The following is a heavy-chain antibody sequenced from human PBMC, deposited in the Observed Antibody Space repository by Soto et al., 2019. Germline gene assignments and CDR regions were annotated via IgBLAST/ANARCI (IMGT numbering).Heavy chain of an antibody. V-gene: IGHV1-8*01. J-gene: IGHJ6*02. D-gene: IGHD2-15*01. CDR3: ARELAATGYYYGMDV. CDR1: GYTFTSYD. Sequence: QVQLVQSGAEVKKPGASVKVSCKASGYTFTSYDINWVRQATGQGLEWMGWMNPNSGNTGYAQKFQGRVTMTRNTSXXTAYMELSSLRSEDTAVYYCARELAATGYYYGMDVWGQGTTVTVSS. CDR2: MNPNSGNT.